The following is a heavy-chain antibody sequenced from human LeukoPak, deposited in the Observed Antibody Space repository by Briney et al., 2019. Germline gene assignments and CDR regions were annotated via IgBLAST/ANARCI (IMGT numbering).Heavy chain of an antibody. V-gene: IGHV3-7*02. D-gene: IGHD3-10*01. CDR1: GFTFTGHW. CDR3: TRYVDGSGSYSDY. J-gene: IGHJ4*02. Sequence: GGSLRLSCVASGFTFTGHWMSWVRHAPRQGLAWVANINKDGSDKYYVDSVEGRFTISRDNAKNTLYLRMNSLRAEDTAVYYCTRYVDGSGSYSDYWGQGSLVTVSS. CDR2: INKDGSDK.